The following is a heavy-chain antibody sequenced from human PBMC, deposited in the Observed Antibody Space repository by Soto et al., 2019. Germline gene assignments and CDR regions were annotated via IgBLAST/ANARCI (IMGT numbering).Heavy chain of an antibody. CDR1: GGSINSNSYY. V-gene: IGHV4-39*01. Sequence: SETLSLTCTVSGGSINSNSYYWGWIRQPPGKGLEWIGSIYYSGNTYYNSSLQSRVTISVDTSKKQFSLRLSSVTAADTAVYYCARHRTITYYYDSSPPGVEGSRGDWGQGTLVTVSS. J-gene: IGHJ4*02. CDR3: ARHRTITYYYDSSPPGVEGSRGD. D-gene: IGHD3-22*01. CDR2: IYYSGNT.